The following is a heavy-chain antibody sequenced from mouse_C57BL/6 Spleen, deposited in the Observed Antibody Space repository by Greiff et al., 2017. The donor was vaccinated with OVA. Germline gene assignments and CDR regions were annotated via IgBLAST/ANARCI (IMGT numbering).Heavy chain of an antibody. V-gene: IGHV2-5*01. CDR2: IWRGGST. CDR1: GFSLTSYG. CDR3: AKNGKYDYDYYFDY. D-gene: IGHD2-4*01. Sequence: QVQLKESGPGLVQPSQSLSITCTVSGFSLTSYGVHWVRQSPGKGLEWLGVIWRGGSTDYNAAFMSRLSITKDNSKSQVFFKMNSLQADDTAIYYCAKNGKYDYDYYFDYWGQGTTLTVSS. J-gene: IGHJ2*01.